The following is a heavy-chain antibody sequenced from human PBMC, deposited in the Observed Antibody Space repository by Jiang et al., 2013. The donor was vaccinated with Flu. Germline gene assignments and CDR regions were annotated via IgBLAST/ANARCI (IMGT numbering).Heavy chain of an antibody. Sequence: LLKPSETLSLTCAVYGGSFSGYYWSWIRQPPGKGLEWIGEINHSGSTNYNPSLKSRVTISVDTSKNQFSLKLSSVTAADTAVYYCARGPLGEWLVDYWGQGTLVTVSS. CDR1: GGSFSGYY. CDR3: ARGPLGEWLVDY. J-gene: IGHJ4*02. D-gene: IGHD6-19*01. CDR2: INHSGST. V-gene: IGHV4-34*01.